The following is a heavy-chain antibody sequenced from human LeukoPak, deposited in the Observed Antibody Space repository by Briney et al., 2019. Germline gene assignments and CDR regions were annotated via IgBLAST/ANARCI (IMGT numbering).Heavy chain of an antibody. Sequence: SQTLSLTCTVSGGSIGSGGYYWSWIRQHPGKGLEWIGYIYYSGSTYYNPSLKSRVTISVDTSKNQFSLKLSSVTAADTAVYYCARAAAAGVDYWGQGTLVTVSS. CDR1: GGSIGSGGYY. CDR3: ARAAAAGVDY. V-gene: IGHV4-31*03. CDR2: IYYSGST. D-gene: IGHD6-13*01. J-gene: IGHJ4*02.